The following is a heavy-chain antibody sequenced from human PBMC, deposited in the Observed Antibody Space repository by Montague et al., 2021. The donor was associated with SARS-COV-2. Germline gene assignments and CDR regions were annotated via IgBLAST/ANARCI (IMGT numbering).Heavy chain of an antibody. Sequence: SLRLSCAASGFTFSSYAMHWVRQAPGKGLEWVAVISYDGSNKYYXDSVKGRFTISRGNSKNTLYLQMNSLRAEDTAVYYCARVRLKQQLVGVWFDPWGQGTLVTVSS. CDR1: GFTFSSYA. CDR3: ARVRLKQQLVGVWFDP. V-gene: IGHV3-30-3*01. J-gene: IGHJ5*02. D-gene: IGHD6-13*01. CDR2: ISYDGSNK.